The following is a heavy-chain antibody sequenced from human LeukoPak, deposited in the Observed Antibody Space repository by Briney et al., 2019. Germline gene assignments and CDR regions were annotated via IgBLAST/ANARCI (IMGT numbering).Heavy chain of an antibody. Sequence: GGSLRLSCAASGFTFSSYSMSWVRQAPGKGLEWVSSISSSSSSIYYADSVKGRFTISRDNAKNSLYLQMNSLRADDTAAYYCNANDYGDYKADAFDIWGQETMVTVSS. CDR1: GFTFSSYS. D-gene: IGHD4-17*01. CDR2: ISSSSSSI. J-gene: IGHJ3*02. CDR3: NANDYGDYKADAFDI. V-gene: IGHV3-21*01.